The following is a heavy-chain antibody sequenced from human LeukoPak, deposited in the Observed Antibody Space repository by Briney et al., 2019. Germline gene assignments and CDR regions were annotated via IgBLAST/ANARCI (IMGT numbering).Heavy chain of an antibody. CDR3: ARDIFLMVYANKTPEYFQQ. CDR2: ISAYNGNT. D-gene: IGHD2-8*01. CDR1: GYTFTSYG. Sequence: ASVKVSCKASGYTFTSYGISWVRQAPGQGLEWMGWISAYNGNTNYAQKLQGRVTMTTDTSTSTAYMELRSLRSDDTAVYYCARDIFLMVYANKTPEYFQQWGQGTLGTVS. J-gene: IGHJ1*01. V-gene: IGHV1-18*01.